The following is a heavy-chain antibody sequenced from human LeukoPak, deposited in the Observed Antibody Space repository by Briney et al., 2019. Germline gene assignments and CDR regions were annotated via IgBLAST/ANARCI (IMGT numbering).Heavy chain of an antibody. Sequence: SETLSLTCAVYGGSFSGYYWSWIRQPPGKGLEWIGEINHSGSTNYNPSPKSRVTISVDTSKNQFSLKLSSVTAADTAVYYCARGRLVVVVAAYYYYGMDVWGQGTTVTVSS. J-gene: IGHJ6*02. CDR2: INHSGST. CDR3: ARGRLVVVVAAYYYYGMDV. CDR1: GGSFSGYY. V-gene: IGHV4-34*01. D-gene: IGHD2-15*01.